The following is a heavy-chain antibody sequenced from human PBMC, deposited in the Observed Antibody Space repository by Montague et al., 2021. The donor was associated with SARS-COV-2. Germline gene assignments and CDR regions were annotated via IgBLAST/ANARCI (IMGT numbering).Heavy chain of an antibody. Sequence: SLRLSCAASGFTFSSYALHRVRQAPGKGPEWVAVISYNGRSKQFGDSVKGRATISRDNSKNTLYLQVDSLRTDGTAVYYCAREPKPVGYSYGYTFFDYWGQGTLVTVSS. D-gene: IGHD5-18*01. CDR1: GFTFSSYA. CDR2: ISYNGRSK. CDR3: AREPKPVGYSYGYTFFDY. V-gene: IGHV3-30*03. J-gene: IGHJ4*02.